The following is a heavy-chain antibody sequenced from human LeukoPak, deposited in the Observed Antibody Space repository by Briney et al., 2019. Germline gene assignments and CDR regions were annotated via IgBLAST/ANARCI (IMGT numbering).Heavy chain of an antibody. Sequence: SETLSLTCAVYGGSFSGYYWSWIRQPPGKGLEWIGEINHSGSTNYNPSLKSRVTISVDTSKNQFSLKLSSVTAADTAVYYCARRGSGSYRGLDYWGQGTLVTVSS. CDR1: GGSFSGYY. D-gene: IGHD3-10*01. CDR2: INHSGST. J-gene: IGHJ4*02. CDR3: ARRGSGSYRGLDY. V-gene: IGHV4-34*01.